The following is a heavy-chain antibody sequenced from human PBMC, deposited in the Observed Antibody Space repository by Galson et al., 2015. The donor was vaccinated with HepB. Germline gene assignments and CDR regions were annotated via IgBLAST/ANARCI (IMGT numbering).Heavy chain of an antibody. D-gene: IGHD2-15*01. V-gene: IGHV1-69*13. Sequence: SVKVSCKASGGTFSSYAISWVRQAPGQGLEWMGGIIPIFGTVNYAQKFQGRVTITADESTSTAYMELSSLRSEDTAVYYCASSPGYCSGGSCYSPDVDVWGKGTTVTVSS. J-gene: IGHJ6*04. CDR1: GGTFSSYA. CDR3: ASSPGYCSGGSCYSPDVDV. CDR2: IIPIFGTV.